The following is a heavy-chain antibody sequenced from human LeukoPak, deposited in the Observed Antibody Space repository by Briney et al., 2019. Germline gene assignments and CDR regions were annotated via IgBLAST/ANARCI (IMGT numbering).Heavy chain of an antibody. Sequence: PGGSLRLSCAASGFTFSNAWMNWARQTPGKGLQWVSYISSNTRIIDYADSVKGRFTISRDNAKNSLYLQMNSLRAEDTAVYYCARGGAARPDYWGQGTLLTVSS. V-gene: IGHV3-48*01. D-gene: IGHD6-6*01. CDR3: ARGGAARPDY. CDR2: ISSNTRII. J-gene: IGHJ4*02. CDR1: GFTFSNAW.